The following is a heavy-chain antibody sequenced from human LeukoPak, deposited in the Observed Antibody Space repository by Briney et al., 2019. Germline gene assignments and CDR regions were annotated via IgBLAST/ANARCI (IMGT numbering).Heavy chain of an antibody. Sequence: GGSLRLSCAASGFTFSSYGMHWVRQAPGKGLEWVAFIRYDGSNKYYADSVKGRFTISRDNSKNTLYLQMNSLRAEDTAVYYCANDAEDDYVWGSYRFFDYWGQGTLVTVSS. CDR2: IRYDGSNK. CDR3: ANDAEDDYVWGSYRFFDY. CDR1: GFTFSSYG. D-gene: IGHD3-16*02. J-gene: IGHJ4*02. V-gene: IGHV3-30*02.